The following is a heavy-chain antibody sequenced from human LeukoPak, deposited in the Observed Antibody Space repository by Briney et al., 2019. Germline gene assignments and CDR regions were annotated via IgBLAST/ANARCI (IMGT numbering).Heavy chain of an antibody. V-gene: IGHV1-46*01. D-gene: IGHD6-6*01. CDR2: IDPSGGST. Sequence: GASVKVSCKASGYTFTSYYMHWVRQAPGQGLEWMGIIDPSGGSTSYAQKFQGGVTMTRDTSTSTVYMELSSLRSEDTAVYYCARGGWGSSAYYYYYYMDVWGKGTTVTVSS. CDR3: ARGGWGSSAYYYYYYMDV. J-gene: IGHJ6*03. CDR1: GYTFTSYY.